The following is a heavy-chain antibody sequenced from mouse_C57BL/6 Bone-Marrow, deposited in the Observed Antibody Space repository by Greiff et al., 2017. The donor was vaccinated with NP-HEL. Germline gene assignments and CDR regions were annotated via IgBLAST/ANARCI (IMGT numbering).Heavy chain of an antibody. Sequence: DVMLVESGGGLVQPGGSLKLSCAASGFTFSDYYMYWVRQTPEKRLEWVAYISNGGGSTYYPDTVKGRFTTSRDNAKNTLYLQMRRLKSEDTAMYYCARNESGGDYYGSSLADWGQGTLVTVSA. V-gene: IGHV5-12*01. CDR1: GFTFSDYY. D-gene: IGHD1-1*01. J-gene: IGHJ3*01. CDR2: ISNGGGST. CDR3: ARNESGGDYYGSSLAD.